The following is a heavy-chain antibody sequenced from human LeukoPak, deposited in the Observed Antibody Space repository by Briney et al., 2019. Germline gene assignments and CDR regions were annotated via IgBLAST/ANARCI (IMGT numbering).Heavy chain of an antibody. CDR2: IYYSGGKT. CDR1: GFAFSTYA. V-gene: IGHV3-23*01. J-gene: IGHJ4*02. Sequence: PGGSLRLSCAASGFAFSTYAMSWVRQAPGKGLEWVSTIYYSGGKTYSADSVKGRFTISRDNSKNTLYLQMNSLRVEDTALYYCAKDRSAAAGYSSDYWGQGTLVTVSS. CDR3: AKDRSAAAGYSSDY. D-gene: IGHD6-13*01.